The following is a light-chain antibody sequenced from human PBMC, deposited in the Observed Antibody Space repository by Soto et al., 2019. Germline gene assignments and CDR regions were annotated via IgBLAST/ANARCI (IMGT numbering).Light chain of an antibody. V-gene: IGKV3-20*01. CDR1: QSVSSNY. CDR2: AAS. Sequence: ELVLTQSPGTLSSSPGERATLSCRASQSVSSNYFAWYQQKPGPAPRLLIYAASSRATGIPARFSGSGSGTDFTLTISRLETEDFAVYYCQQYGSSSWTFGQGTRVEI. CDR3: QQYGSSSWT. J-gene: IGKJ1*01.